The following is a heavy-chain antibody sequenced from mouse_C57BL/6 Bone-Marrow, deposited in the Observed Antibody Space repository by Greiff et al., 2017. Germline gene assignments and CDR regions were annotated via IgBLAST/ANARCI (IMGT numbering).Heavy chain of an antibody. CDR1: GYTFTSYG. J-gene: IGHJ4*01. D-gene: IGHD1-1*01. V-gene: IGHV1-81*01. Sequence: VMLVESGAELARPGASVKLSCKASGYTFTSYGISWVKQRTGQGLEWIGEIYPRSGNTYYNEKLKGKATLTADKSSSTGYMEIRSLTSEDSAVYVSASIYPFYAMDYWGQGTSVTVSS. CDR2: IYPRSGNT. CDR3: ASIYPFYAMDY.